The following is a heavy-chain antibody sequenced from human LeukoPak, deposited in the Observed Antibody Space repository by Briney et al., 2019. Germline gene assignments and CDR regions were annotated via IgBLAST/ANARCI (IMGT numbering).Heavy chain of an antibody. V-gene: IGHV3-74*01. J-gene: IGHJ4*02. D-gene: IGHD6-19*01. CDR1: GFTFSSSW. CDR3: ARPGREVQWLYYFDY. CDR2: ISSDGSST. Sequence: PGGSLRLSCAASGFTFSSSWMHWVRQAPGKGLVWVSRISSDGSSTTYADSVKGRFTISRDNAKNTLYLQMNSLRAEDTAVYYCARPGREVQWLYYFDYWGQGTLVTVSS.